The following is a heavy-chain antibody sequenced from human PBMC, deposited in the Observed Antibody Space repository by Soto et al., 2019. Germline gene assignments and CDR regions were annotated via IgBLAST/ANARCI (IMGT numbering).Heavy chain of an antibody. V-gene: IGHV3-23*01. Sequence: EVQLLESGGGLVQPGGSLRLSCAASGPTIRSYAMSWVRQTPGKGLEWVSAISASGGYRYYADSVKGRFTISRDNSKNTVLLQMNSLRAEDTAVYYCATPHMITASYYCHDMDVWGQGATVTVSS. CDR1: GPTIRSYA. J-gene: IGHJ6*03. CDR3: ATPHMITASYYCHDMDV. D-gene: IGHD3-16*01. CDR2: ISASGGYR.